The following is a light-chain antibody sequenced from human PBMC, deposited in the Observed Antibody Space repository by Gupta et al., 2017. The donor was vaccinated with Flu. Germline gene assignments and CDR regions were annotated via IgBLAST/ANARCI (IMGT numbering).Light chain of an antibody. CDR2: GAS. V-gene: IGKV3-20*01. CDR3: QQYGSSRT. J-gene: IGKJ1*01. Sequence: EIVWTQSPGTLSLSPGERATLSCRASQSVSSSYLAWYQQKPGQAPRLLIYGASSRATGIPDRFSGSGSGTDFTLTISRLEPEDPAVYYCQQYGSSRTFGQGTKVEIK. CDR1: QSVSSSY.